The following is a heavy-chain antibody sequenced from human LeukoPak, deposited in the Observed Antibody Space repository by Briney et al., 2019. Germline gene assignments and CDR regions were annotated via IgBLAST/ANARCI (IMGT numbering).Heavy chain of an antibody. D-gene: IGHD1-26*01. V-gene: IGHV4-38-2*02. Sequence: PSETLSLTCAVYGGSFSGYYWGWIRQPPGKGLEWIGSIYHSGSTYYNPSLKSRVTISVDTSKNQFSLKLSSVTAADTAVYYCARDQARELWDAFDIWGQGTMVTVSS. CDR3: ARDQARELWDAFDI. CDR2: IYHSGST. J-gene: IGHJ3*02. CDR1: GGSFSGYY.